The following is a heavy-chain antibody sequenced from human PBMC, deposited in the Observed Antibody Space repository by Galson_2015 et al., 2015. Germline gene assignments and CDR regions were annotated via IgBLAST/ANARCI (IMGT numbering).Heavy chain of an antibody. CDR3: ARGMGIQVWDWYYYMDV. CDR2: INGGNGNT. V-gene: IGHV1-3*01. D-gene: IGHD5-18*01. Sequence: SVKVSCKASGYTFTSYAMHWVRQAPGQRLEWMGWINGGNGNTKYSQKFQGRVTITRDTSASTAYMELSSLRSEDTAVCYCARGMGIQVWDWYYYMDVWGKGTTVTVSS. CDR1: GYTFTSYA. J-gene: IGHJ6*03.